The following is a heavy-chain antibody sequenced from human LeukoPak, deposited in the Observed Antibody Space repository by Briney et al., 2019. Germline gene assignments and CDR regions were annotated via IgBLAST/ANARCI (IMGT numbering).Heavy chain of an antibody. V-gene: IGHV3-48*04. J-gene: IGHJ4*02. CDR3: ARDSYSSSSDY. D-gene: IGHD6-13*01. Sequence: SGGSLRLSCAASGFTFSSYSMNWVRQAPGKGLEWVSHIGRGITYADSVKGRFTISRDNAKNSVYLQMNSLRAEDTAVYYCARDSYSSSSDYWGQGTLVTVSS. CDR1: GFTFSSYS. CDR2: IGRGIT.